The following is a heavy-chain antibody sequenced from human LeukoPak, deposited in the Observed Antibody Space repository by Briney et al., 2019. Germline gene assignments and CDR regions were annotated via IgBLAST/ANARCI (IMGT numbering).Heavy chain of an antibody. CDR2: IDPRDSYT. Sequence: GESLKISCKGSGYSFTSYWISWVRQMPGKGLEWMGRIDPRDSYTNYSPSFQGHVTISADKSISTAYLQWGSLKASDTAMYYCATVDTAMVTRDSYYYGMDVWGKGTTVTVSS. D-gene: IGHD5-18*01. V-gene: IGHV5-10-1*01. CDR1: GYSFTSYW. J-gene: IGHJ6*04. CDR3: ATVDTAMVTRDSYYYGMDV.